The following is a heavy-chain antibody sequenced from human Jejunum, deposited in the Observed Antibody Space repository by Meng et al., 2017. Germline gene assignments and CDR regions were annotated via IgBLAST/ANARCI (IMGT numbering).Heavy chain of an antibody. J-gene: IGHJ5*02. CDR1: GFSLTTSGVG. CDR2: IYWDDDK. CDR3: AHRLAYSSNYNVGWFDP. D-gene: IGHD6-13*01. Sequence: SGPMLVKPTQTLTLTCTFSGFSLTTSGVGVGWIRQPPGKALECLALIYWDDDKRYNPSLKNRLTITKDTSKNQVVLTMTNMDPVDTATYYCAHRLAYSSNYNVGWFDPWGQGTLVTVSS. V-gene: IGHV2-5*02.